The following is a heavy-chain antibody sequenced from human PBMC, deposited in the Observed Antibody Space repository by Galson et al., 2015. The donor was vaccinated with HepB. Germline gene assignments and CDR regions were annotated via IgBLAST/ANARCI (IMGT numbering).Heavy chain of an antibody. J-gene: IGHJ4*02. CDR3: ARGPNQRTYYYDSSGYYLPDY. V-gene: IGHV4-39*07. D-gene: IGHD3-22*01. CDR1: GGSISSSSYY. Sequence: TLSLTCTVSGGSISSSSYYWGWIRQPPGKGLEWIGNIYYSGSTYYNPSLKSRVTISVDTSKNQFSLKLSSVTAADTAVYYCARGPNQRTYYYDSSGYYLPDYWGQGTLVTVSS. CDR2: IYYSGST.